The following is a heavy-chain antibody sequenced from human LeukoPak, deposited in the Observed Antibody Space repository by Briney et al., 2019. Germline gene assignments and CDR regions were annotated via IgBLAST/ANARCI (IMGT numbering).Heavy chain of an antibody. Sequence: GASVKVSCKASGYTFTGYYMHWVRQAPGQGLEWMGRINPNSGGTNYAQKFQGRVTMTRDTSTSTVYMELSSLRSEDTAVYYCARGDGSWYFDYWGQGTLVTVSS. CDR2: INPNSGGT. D-gene: IGHD1-26*01. J-gene: IGHJ4*02. CDR1: GYTFTGYY. CDR3: ARGDGSWYFDY. V-gene: IGHV1-2*06.